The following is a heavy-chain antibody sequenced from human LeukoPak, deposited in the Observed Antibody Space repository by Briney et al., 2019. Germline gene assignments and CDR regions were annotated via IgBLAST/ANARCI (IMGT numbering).Heavy chain of an antibody. V-gene: IGHV4-59*01. D-gene: IGHD3-10*01. CDR1: GDPFSSYY. CDR2: IYYSGST. CDR3: ARGSPEGFGEFPFDY. J-gene: IGHJ4*02. Sequence: PSQTLSLTCTVSGDPFSSYYWSWIRQPPGKGLEWIGYIYYSGSTNYNPSLKSRVTISVDTSKNQFSLKLSSVTAADTAVYYCARGSPEGFGEFPFDYWGQGTLVTVSS.